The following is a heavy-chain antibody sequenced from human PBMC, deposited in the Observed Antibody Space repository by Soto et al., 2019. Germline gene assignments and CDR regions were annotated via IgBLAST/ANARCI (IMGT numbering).Heavy chain of an antibody. D-gene: IGHD3-22*01. J-gene: IGHJ4*02. CDR3: AREKSSGYYYDY. V-gene: IGHV1-8*01. CDR1: GYTFTSYD. CDR2: MNPNSGNT. Sequence: QVQLVQSGAEVKKPGASVKVSCKASGYTFTSYDINWVRQATGQGLEWMGWMNPNSGNTAYAQKFQGRVTMTRKTSISTAYMELSSLRSEDTAVYYGAREKSSGYYYDYWGQGTLVTVSS.